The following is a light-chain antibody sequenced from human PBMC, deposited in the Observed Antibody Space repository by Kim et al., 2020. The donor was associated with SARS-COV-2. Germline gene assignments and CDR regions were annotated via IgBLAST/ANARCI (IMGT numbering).Light chain of an antibody. CDR3: QQYADSSLS. V-gene: IGKV3-20*01. CDR2: GAS. Sequence: PGERATLSCRASQSVSSSLAWYQQRPGQTPRLLIYGASTRATGIPDRFSGSGSGTDFILTISRLEPEDFAIYYCQQYADSSLSFGGGTKLEI. J-gene: IGKJ4*01. CDR1: QSVSSS.